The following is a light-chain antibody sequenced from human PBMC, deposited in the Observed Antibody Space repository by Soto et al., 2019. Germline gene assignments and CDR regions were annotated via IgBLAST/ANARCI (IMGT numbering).Light chain of an antibody. Sequence: EIVLTQSTGTLSLSPGERATLSCRASQRVSNNYFAWYQQKPGQAPRLLIYGASSRATGIPDRFSGSGSGTDFPLTISRLEPDDFAVYYFQQYGSSPQTFVQGTKVEIK. CDR1: QRVSNNY. CDR2: GAS. J-gene: IGKJ1*01. CDR3: QQYGSSPQT. V-gene: IGKV3-20*01.